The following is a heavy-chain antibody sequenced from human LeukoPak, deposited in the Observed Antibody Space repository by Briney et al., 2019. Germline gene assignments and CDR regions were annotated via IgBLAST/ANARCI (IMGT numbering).Heavy chain of an antibody. CDR1: GFTFSSYS. D-gene: IGHD2-15*01. CDR3: ARVVAAYFDY. Sequence: GGSLRLSCAASGFTFSSYSVNWVRQAPGKGLEWVSSISSSSSYIYYADSVKGRFTISRDNAKNSLYLQMNSLRAEDTAVYYCARVVAAYFDYWGQGTLVTVSS. CDR2: ISSSSSYI. J-gene: IGHJ4*02. V-gene: IGHV3-21*01.